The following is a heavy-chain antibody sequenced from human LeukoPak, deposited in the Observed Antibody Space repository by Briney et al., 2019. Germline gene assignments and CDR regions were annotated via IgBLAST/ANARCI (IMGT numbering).Heavy chain of an antibody. CDR1: GFTFTSFW. Sequence: GGSLRLSCAASGFTFTSFWMHWVRQVPGKGLVWVSHIHSDGSSTSYADSVKGRFTISRDNAKNTVYLQMNSLRVEDTAVYYCARDRHIAAAGYYFDYWGQGTLVTVSS. CDR2: IHSDGSST. CDR3: ARDRHIAAAGYYFDY. D-gene: IGHD6-25*01. J-gene: IGHJ4*02. V-gene: IGHV3-74*01.